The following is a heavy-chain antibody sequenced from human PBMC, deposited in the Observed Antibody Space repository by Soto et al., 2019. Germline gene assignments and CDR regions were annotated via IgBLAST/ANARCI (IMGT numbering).Heavy chain of an antibody. CDR2: ISGSGGST. Sequence: GGSLRLSCAASGFTFSSYAMSWVRQAPGKGLEWVSAISGSGGSTYYADSVKGRFTISRDNSKNTLYLQMNSLRAEDTAVYYCAKDISAYSSGWPFDYWGQGTLVTVSS. CDR1: GFTFSSYA. J-gene: IGHJ4*02. V-gene: IGHV3-23*01. CDR3: AKDISAYSSGWPFDY. D-gene: IGHD6-19*01.